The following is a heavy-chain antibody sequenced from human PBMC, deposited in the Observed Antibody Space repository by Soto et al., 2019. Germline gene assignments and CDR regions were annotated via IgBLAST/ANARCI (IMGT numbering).Heavy chain of an antibody. CDR1: GYTFTSYG. CDR3: ARARLFASDYFDY. J-gene: IGHJ4*02. D-gene: IGHD3-22*01. CDR2: ISAYNGNT. Sequence: ASVKVSCKASGYTFTSYGISWVRQAPGQGLEWMGWISAYNGNTNYAQKLQGRVTMTTDTSTSTAYIVLRSLRSDDTAVYYCARARLFASDYFDYWGQGTLVTVSS. V-gene: IGHV1-18*01.